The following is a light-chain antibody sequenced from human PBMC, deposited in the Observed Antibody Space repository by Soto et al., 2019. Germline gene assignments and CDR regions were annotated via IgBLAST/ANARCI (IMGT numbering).Light chain of an antibody. J-gene: IGKJ3*01. Sequence: DIVMTQSPDSLAVSLGESATINCKSSQSVLYSSNNKNYLAWYQQKPGQPPKLLIYWASTREPGVPDRFSGSGSGTDYTLTISSLQAEDVAVYYCQQYYSTPLTFGPGTKVDIK. CDR2: WAS. V-gene: IGKV4-1*01. CDR3: QQYYSTPLT. CDR1: QSVLYSSNNKNY.